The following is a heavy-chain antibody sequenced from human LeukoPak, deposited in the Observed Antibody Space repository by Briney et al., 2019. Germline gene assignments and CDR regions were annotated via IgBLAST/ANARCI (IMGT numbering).Heavy chain of an antibody. Sequence: GGSLRLSCEASGFTFNTYSMNWARQAPGKGLEWVSYISSGGSTIYYADSVKGRFTISRDNAKNSLYLQMNSLRAEDTAVYYCAELGITMIGGVWGKGTTVTISS. J-gene: IGHJ6*04. CDR1: GFTFNTYS. CDR2: ISSGGSTI. V-gene: IGHV3-48*04. D-gene: IGHD3-10*02. CDR3: AELGITMIGGV.